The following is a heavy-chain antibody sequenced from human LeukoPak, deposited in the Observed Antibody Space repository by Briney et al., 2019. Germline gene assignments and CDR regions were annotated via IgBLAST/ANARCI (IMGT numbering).Heavy chain of an antibody. CDR2: ISGSGGNT. CDR1: GFTFSSYG. V-gene: IGHV3-23*01. Sequence: GGTLRLSCAASGFTFSSYGMSWVRQTPGKRLEWVSAISGSGGNTYYADSVKGRFTISRDNSKNTLYLQMNSLRAEDTAVYYCAKAVVVYYYDSSGYYYHYYYYMDVWGKGTTVTVSS. J-gene: IGHJ6*03. D-gene: IGHD3-22*01. CDR3: AKAVVVYYYDSSGYYYHYYYYMDV.